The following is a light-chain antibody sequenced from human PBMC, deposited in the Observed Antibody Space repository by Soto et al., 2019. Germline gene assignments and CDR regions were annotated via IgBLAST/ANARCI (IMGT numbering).Light chain of an antibody. CDR3: QQYDNLRGVT. V-gene: IGKV1-33*01. Sequence: DIPMTQSPSSLSASVGDRVTITCQASQDISNYLNWYQQKPGKAPKLLIYDASNLETGVPSRFSGSGSGTDFTFTISSLQPEDIATYYCQQYDNLRGVTFGPGTKVDIK. CDR1: QDISNY. J-gene: IGKJ3*01. CDR2: DAS.